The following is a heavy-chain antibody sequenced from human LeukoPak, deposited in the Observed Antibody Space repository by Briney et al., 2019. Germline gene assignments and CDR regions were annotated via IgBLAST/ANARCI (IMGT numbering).Heavy chain of an antibody. V-gene: IGHV1-69*04. J-gene: IGHJ5*02. D-gene: IGHD2-2*01. CDR2: IIPIFGIA. CDR3: ARESCSSTSCYLGWFDP. CDR1: GGTFSSYA. Sequence: ASVKVSCKASGGTFSSYAISWVRQAPEQGLEWMGRIIPIFGIANYAQKFQGRVTITADKSTSTAYMELSSLRSEDTAVYYCARESCSSTSCYLGWFDPWGQGTLVTVSS.